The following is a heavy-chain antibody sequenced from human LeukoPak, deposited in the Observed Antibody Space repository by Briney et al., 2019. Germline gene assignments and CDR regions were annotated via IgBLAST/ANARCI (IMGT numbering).Heavy chain of an antibody. Sequence: SETLSLTCTVSGASISRYQWSWLRQPAGKGLEWLGRIYTSGSTDYNPSLRSRVTMSVDTSKNQFSLKVRSVTAADTAVYCCAREPPYYASENFIDAFDIWGQGTKVTVSS. CDR3: AREPPYYASENFIDAFDI. V-gene: IGHV4-4*07. CDR1: GASISRYQ. CDR2: IYTSGST. D-gene: IGHD3-10*01. J-gene: IGHJ3*02.